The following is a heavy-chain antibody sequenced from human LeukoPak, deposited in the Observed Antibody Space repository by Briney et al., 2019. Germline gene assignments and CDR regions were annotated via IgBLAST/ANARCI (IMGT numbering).Heavy chain of an antibody. CDR3: ARVTTAAWSDP. J-gene: IGHJ5*02. Sequence: SQTLPLTCTVSGGSISSGGYYWSWIRQHPGQGLEWIGYIHKSGSTYYNPSLESRVTISVDTSKNQFSLKLRSVTAADTAMYYCARVTTAAWSDPWGHGTPVTVSS. D-gene: IGHD4-11*01. CDR1: GGSISSGGYY. CDR2: IHKSGST. V-gene: IGHV4-31*03.